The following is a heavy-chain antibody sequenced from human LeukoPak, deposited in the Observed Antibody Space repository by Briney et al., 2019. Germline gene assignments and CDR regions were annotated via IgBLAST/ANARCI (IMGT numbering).Heavy chain of an antibody. V-gene: IGHV3-23*01. D-gene: IGHD3-10*01. CDR3: AKDPDGQYYNTWYTVDF. CDR2: ISGSGTAT. Sequence: PGGSLRLSCVVSGATFSSYDMNWVRQSPGKGLEWVSSISGSGTATYYAESVKGRFTISRDNSKNTLYLQMSSLRAEDTALYYCAKDPDGQYYNTWYTVDFWGQGTLVTVSS. CDR1: GATFSSYD. J-gene: IGHJ4*02.